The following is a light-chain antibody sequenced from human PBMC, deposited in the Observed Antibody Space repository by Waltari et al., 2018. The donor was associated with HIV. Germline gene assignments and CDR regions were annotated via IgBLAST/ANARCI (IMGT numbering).Light chain of an antibody. J-gene: IGLJ2*01. CDR3: QVWASNSAYVV. V-gene: IGLV3-21*02. CDR1: NIGYRS. CDR2: DDT. Sequence: YELTQPPSVSVAPGQTATITGGGDNIGYRSVHWYQQKAGQAPVLVFYDDTDRPSGIPERFSGSKSGNTATLTISRVEAGDEADYYCQVWASNSAYVVFGGRTKLTVL.